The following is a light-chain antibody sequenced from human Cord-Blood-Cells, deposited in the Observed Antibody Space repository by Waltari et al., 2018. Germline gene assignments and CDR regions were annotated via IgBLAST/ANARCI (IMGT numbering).Light chain of an antibody. J-gene: IGKJ4*01. CDR3: QQYNNWPPLT. CDR2: GAS. CDR1: QSVSSN. V-gene: IGKV3-15*01. Sequence: EIVMTQSPATLSVSPGERATLSCRASQSVSSNLAWYQQKPGQAPRLLIYGASTRATGIPARFSGSGSGTEFTLTISSLQSEDFAVYDGQQYNNWPPLTFGGGTKVEIK.